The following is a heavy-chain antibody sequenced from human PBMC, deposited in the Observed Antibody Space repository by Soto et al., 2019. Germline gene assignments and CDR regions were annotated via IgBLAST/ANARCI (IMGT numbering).Heavy chain of an antibody. CDR2: ISGSGGST. V-gene: IGHV3-23*01. CDR1: GFTFSSYA. D-gene: IGHD5-18*01. Sequence: EVQLLESGGGLVQPGGSLRLSCAASGFTFSSYAMSWVRQAPGKGLEWVSAISGSGGSTYYADSVKGRFTIARDNSKNALYLQMNSLRAEDTAVYYCAKLELWLPLTHFDYWGQGTLVTVSS. CDR3: AKLELWLPLTHFDY. J-gene: IGHJ4*02.